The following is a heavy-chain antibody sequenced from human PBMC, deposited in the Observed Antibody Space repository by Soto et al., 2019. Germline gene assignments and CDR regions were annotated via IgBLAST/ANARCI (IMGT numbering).Heavy chain of an antibody. Sequence: GGSLRLSCAASGFTFSSYGMHWVRQAPGKGLEWVAVISYDGSNKYYADSVKGRFTISRDNSKNTLYLQMNSLRAEDTAVYYCAKDGSGSYYWFDPWGQGALVTVSS. D-gene: IGHD3-10*01. CDR2: ISYDGSNK. J-gene: IGHJ5*02. CDR1: GFTFSSYG. CDR3: AKDGSGSYYWFDP. V-gene: IGHV3-30*18.